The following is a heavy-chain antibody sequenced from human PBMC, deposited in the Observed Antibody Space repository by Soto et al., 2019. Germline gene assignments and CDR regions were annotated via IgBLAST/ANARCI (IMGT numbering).Heavy chain of an antibody. V-gene: IGHV3-23*01. CDR2: ISGSGGST. J-gene: IGHJ4*02. CDR3: ARIGLDIVVDAGDY. D-gene: IGHD2-21*01. CDR1: GFTFSSYA. Sequence: PGGSLRLSCAASGFTFSSYAMSWVRQAPGKGLEWVSAISGSGGSTYYADSVKGRFTISRDNSKNTLYLKLNSLRAEDSAVYYCARIGLDIVVDAGDYWGQGTLVPVSS.